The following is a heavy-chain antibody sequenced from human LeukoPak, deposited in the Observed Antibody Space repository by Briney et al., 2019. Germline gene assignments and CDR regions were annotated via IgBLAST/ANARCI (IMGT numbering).Heavy chain of an antibody. CDR1: GFTFRSYA. CDR2: ISNSGVNT. CDR3: AKRNSSGWYYFDY. J-gene: IGHJ4*02. Sequence: GGSLRLSREASGFTFRSYAMSWVRQAPGKGLEWVSLISNSGVNTYYANSVKGRFTISRDNSKNTLYLQMNSLRDEDTAIYYCAKRNSSGWYYFDYWGQGTLVTVSS. V-gene: IGHV3-23*01. D-gene: IGHD6-19*01.